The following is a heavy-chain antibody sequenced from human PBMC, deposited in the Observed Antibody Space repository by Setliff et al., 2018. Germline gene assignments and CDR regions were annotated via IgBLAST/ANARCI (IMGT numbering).Heavy chain of an antibody. V-gene: IGHV1-46*01. J-gene: IGHJ3*02. CDR1: GYTFTTYY. CDR2: ISPSGGST. D-gene: IGHD6-13*01. Sequence: ASVKVSCKASGYTFTTYYFHWVRQAPGQGLEWMGIISPSGGSTSYAQKFQDRVTMTRDTSTSTVYMELRSLRSDDTAVYYCARAPAYSSTPGSYAFDIWGQGTMVTVSS. CDR3: ARAPAYSSTPGSYAFDI.